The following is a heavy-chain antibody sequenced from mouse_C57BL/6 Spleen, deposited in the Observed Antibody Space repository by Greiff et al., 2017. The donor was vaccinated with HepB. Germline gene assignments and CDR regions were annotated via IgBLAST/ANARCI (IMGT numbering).Heavy chain of an antibody. J-gene: IGHJ1*03. Sequence: QVQLQQSGAELVRPGASVKLSCKASGYTFTDYYINWVKQRPGHGLEWIARIYPGSGNTYYNEKFKGKATLTAEKSSSTAYMQLSSLTSEDSAVYFCALGESNYGWYFDVWGTGTTVTVSS. CDR3: ALGESNYGWYFDV. D-gene: IGHD2-5*01. CDR2: IYPGSGNT. V-gene: IGHV1-76*01. CDR1: GYTFTDYY.